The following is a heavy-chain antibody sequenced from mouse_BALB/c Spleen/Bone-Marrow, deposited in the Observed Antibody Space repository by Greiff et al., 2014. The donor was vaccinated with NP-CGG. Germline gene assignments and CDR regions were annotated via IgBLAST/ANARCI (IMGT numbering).Heavy chain of an antibody. D-gene: IGHD2-3*01. V-gene: IGHV5-12-1*01. CDR2: ISHGGGTT. Sequence: VQLQQSGGGLVKPGGSLKLSCAASGFAFSSHDMSWVRQTPEKRLEWVAYISHGGGTTYYSDTVKGRFTISRDNAKNTLYLKMSSLKSGDKANYYCTRHGGYYRYYYAMDYWGQGTSVTVSS. J-gene: IGHJ4*01. CDR1: GFAFSSHD. CDR3: TRHGGYYRYYYAMDY.